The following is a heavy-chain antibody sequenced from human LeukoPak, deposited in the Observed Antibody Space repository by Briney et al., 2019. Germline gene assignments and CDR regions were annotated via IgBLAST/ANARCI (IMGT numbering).Heavy chain of an antibody. V-gene: IGHV5-51*01. CDR3: AKGITRYNWFDP. J-gene: IGHJ5*02. Sequence: GESLKISCKGSGYSFTNYWIAWVRQMPGKGLELMGIVYPGDSDTRYSPSFQGQVTISADKSISTAYLQWSSLKASDTATYYCAKGITRYNWFDPWGQGTLVTVSS. CDR1: GYSFTNYW. CDR2: VYPGDSDT. D-gene: IGHD1-20*01.